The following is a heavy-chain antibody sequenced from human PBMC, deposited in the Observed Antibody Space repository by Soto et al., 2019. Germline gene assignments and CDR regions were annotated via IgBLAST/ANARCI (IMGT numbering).Heavy chain of an antibody. V-gene: IGHV3-43*01. J-gene: IGHJ6*02. CDR2: ISWDGGST. CDR3: AKDLVGRRPVTGDYYYGMDV. D-gene: IGHD2-21*02. Sequence: GGSLRLSCAASGFTFDDYTMHWVRQAPGKGLEWVSLISWDGGSTYYADSVKGRFTISRDNSKNSPYLQMNSLRTEDTALYYCAKDLVGRRPVTGDYYYGMDVWGQGTTVTVSS. CDR1: GFTFDDYT.